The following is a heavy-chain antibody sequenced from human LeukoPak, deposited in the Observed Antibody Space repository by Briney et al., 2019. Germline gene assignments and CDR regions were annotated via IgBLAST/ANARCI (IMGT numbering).Heavy chain of an antibody. Sequence: GGSLRLSCAASGFTFSSYAMSWVRQAPGKGLEWVSVIYSGGSTYYADSVKGRFTISRDNSKNTLYLQMNSLRAEDTAVYYCASSPSGSFYYFDYWGQGTLVTVSS. J-gene: IGHJ4*02. D-gene: IGHD3-10*01. CDR3: ASSPSGSFYYFDY. V-gene: IGHV3-53*01. CDR1: GFTFSSYA. CDR2: IYSGGST.